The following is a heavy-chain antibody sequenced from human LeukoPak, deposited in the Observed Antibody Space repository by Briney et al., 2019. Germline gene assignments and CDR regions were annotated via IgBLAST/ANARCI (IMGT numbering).Heavy chain of an antibody. V-gene: IGHV3-23*01. D-gene: IGHD3-22*01. CDR1: GFTLGSYA. CDR2: ISGSGGST. J-gene: IGHJ4*02. CDR3: AKEGVITMIVVVISYFDY. Sequence: GGSLRLSCAASGFTLGSYAMSWVRQAPGKGLEWVSAISGSGGSTYYADSVKGRFTISRDNSKNTLYLQMNSLRAEDTAVYYCAKEGVITMIVVVISYFDYWGQGTLVTVSS.